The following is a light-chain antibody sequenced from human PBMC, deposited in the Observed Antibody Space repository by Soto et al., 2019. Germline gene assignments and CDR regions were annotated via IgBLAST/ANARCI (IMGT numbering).Light chain of an antibody. Sequence: EIVLTQSPGTLSLSPGERATLSCMASQSVSSSYLAWYQQKPGQAPRLLIYGASSRATGIPDRFSGSGSGTDFTLTISRLEPEDFAVYYCQQYGSSPLTFGPGTKWISN. V-gene: IGKV3-20*01. J-gene: IGKJ3*01. CDR3: QQYGSSPLT. CDR2: GAS. CDR1: QSVSSSY.